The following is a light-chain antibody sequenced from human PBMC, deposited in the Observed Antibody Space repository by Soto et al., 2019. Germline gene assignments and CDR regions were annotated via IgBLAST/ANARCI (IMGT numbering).Light chain of an antibody. V-gene: IGKV1-33*01. CDR2: DAS. Sequence: DIQMTQSPSSLSASVGDRVTITCQASQDISNYLNWYQQKPGKAPKLLIYDASNLETGVPSRFSGSGSGTDITFTISSLQPEDIATYYCQQYDNLPPHTFGQGTKLEIK. CDR1: QDISNY. J-gene: IGKJ2*01. CDR3: QQYDNLPPHT.